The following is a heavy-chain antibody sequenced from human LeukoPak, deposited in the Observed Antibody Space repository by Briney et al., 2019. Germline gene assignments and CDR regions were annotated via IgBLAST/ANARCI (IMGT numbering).Heavy chain of an antibody. D-gene: IGHD3-10*01. J-gene: IGHJ4*02. Sequence: SETLSLTCTVSGGSISSYYWSWIRQPPRKGLEWIGYIYYSGSTNYNPSLKSRVTISVDTSKNQFSLKLSSVTAADTAVYYCARVDVRFGELPSWGQGTLVTVSS. CDR3: ARVDVRFGELPS. CDR2: IYYSGST. CDR1: GGSISSYY. V-gene: IGHV4-59*01.